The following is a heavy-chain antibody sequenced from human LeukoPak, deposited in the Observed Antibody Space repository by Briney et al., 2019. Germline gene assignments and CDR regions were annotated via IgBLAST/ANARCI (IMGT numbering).Heavy chain of an antibody. V-gene: IGHV1-69*06. Sequence: ASVKVSCKASGGTFSSYAISWVRQAPGQGLEWMGGIIPIFGTANYAQKFQGRVTITADKSTSTAYMELSSLRSEDTAVYYCARGCSGGSYLLWFDPWGQGTLVTVSS. CDR3: ARGCSGGSYLLWFDP. CDR2: IIPIFGTA. D-gene: IGHD2-15*01. CDR1: GGTFSSYA. J-gene: IGHJ5*02.